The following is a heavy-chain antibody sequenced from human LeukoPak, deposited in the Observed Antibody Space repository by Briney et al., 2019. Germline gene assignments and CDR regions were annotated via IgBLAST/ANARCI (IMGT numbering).Heavy chain of an antibody. CDR1: GFTFSSYW. D-gene: IGHD1-26*01. J-gene: IGHJ5*02. CDR2: IKQDGSGK. Sequence: GGSLRLSCAASGFTFSSYWMSWVRQAPGKGLEWVANIKQDGSGKYYVDSVKGRFTISRDNAKNSLYLQMNSLRAEDTAVYYCARDNSVGDNAWWFDPWGQGTLVTVSS. CDR3: ARDNSVGDNAWWFDP. V-gene: IGHV3-7*01.